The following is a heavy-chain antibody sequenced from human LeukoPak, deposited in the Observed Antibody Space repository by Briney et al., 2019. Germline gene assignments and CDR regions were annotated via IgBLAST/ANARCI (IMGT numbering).Heavy chain of an antibody. D-gene: IGHD6-13*01. Sequence: ASVKVSCKVSGYTLTELSMHWVRQAPGKGLEWMGGFDPEDGETIYAQKFQGRVTMTRDTSTSTVYMELSSLRSEDTAVYYCARSKSKAAGWSFDYWGQGTLVTVSS. V-gene: IGHV1-24*01. CDR3: ARSKSKAAGWSFDY. CDR2: FDPEDGET. J-gene: IGHJ4*02. CDR1: GYTLTELS.